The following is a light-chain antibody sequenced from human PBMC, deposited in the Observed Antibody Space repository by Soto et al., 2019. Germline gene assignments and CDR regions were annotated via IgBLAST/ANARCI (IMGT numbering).Light chain of an antibody. CDR1: QSIGHF. V-gene: IGKV1-39*01. Sequence: DIQMTQSPSSLSASVGDRVTITCLASQSIGHFLSWYQQRPGKAPKLLIYAASSLQSGVPSRFSGSGSGTDFTLTISSLQPEDFATYYCQQSYTTSITFGQGTRLENK. CDR3: QQSYTTSIT. CDR2: AAS. J-gene: IGKJ5*01.